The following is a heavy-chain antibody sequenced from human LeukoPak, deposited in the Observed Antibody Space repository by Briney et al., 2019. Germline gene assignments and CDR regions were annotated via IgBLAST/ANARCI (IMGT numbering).Heavy chain of an antibody. J-gene: IGHJ4*02. Sequence: SGTLSLTCGVSGGSISGTNWWSWVRQPPGQGLEWIGEISLAGQTNYNPSLSGRVTMSLDKSSNQLSLHLTSVTAADTATYYCSRESGPFCPFGYWGQGTLVIVSS. CDR1: GGSISGTNW. CDR2: ISLAGQT. CDR3: SRESGPFCPFGY. D-gene: IGHD1-26*01. V-gene: IGHV4-4*02.